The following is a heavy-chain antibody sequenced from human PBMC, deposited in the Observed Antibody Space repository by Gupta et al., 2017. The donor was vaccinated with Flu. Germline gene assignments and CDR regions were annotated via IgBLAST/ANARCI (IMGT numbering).Heavy chain of an antibody. V-gene: IGHV4-39*01. CDR2: IYYSGST. J-gene: IGHJ5*02. CDR3: ARHDGGAGTRWFDP. Sequence: QLQLQESGPGLVKPSETLSPTCTVSGGSISSSSYYWGWIRQPPGKGLEWIGSIYYSGSTYYNPARKSRVTISVDTSKNQVSRKLSSVTAEETAVYYCARHDGGAGTRWFDPGGQGTLVTVSS. CDR1: GGSISSSSYY. D-gene: IGHD3-10*01.